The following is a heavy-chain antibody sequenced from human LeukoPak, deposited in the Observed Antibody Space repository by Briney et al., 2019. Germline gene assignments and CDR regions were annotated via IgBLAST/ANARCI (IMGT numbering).Heavy chain of an antibody. CDR2: MYYSESA. J-gene: IGHJ4*02. CDR3: ASRLGYCSGGSCNYYFDL. CDR1: GGSVSSGTYY. D-gene: IGHD2-15*01. V-gene: IGHV4-61*01. Sequence: SETLSLTCTVSGGSVSSGTYYWSWIRQPPGTRLEWIGSMYYSESANYNPSLKIRARVSVNTSTYQFFLKLSSVTAADTAVYYCASRLGYCSGGSCNYYFDLWGRGTLVTVSS.